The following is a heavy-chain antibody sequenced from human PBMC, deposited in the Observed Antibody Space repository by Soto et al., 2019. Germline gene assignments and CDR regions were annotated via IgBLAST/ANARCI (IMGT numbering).Heavy chain of an antibody. V-gene: IGHV3-48*02. CDR2: ISTSSSTI. Sequence: EVQLVESGGGLVQPGGSLRLSCAASGFTFSSYSMNWVRQAPGKGLEWVSYISTSSSTIYYADSVKGRFTFSRDNAKNSLYLQMNRLRDEDTAVYYCARDGVTIFGVVNYWGQGTLVTVSS. CDR3: ARDGVTIFGVVNY. J-gene: IGHJ4*02. D-gene: IGHD3-3*01. CDR1: GFTFSSYS.